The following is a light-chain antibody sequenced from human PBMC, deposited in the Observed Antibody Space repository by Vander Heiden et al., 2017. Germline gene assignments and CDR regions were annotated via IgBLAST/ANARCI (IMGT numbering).Light chain of an antibody. V-gene: IGKV2D-29*02. J-gene: IGKJ4*01. Sequence: TVMTQTPLSLSVTLGQPASISCKSSQSLLHSDGHTYLYWYLQKPGHSPQLLIYEVSNRFSGVPDRFSGSGSGTEFTLKISRVQAEDVGIYYCFQNTQCPPTFGGGTKVDI. CDR2: EVS. CDR3: FQNTQCPPT. CDR1: QSLLHSDGHTY.